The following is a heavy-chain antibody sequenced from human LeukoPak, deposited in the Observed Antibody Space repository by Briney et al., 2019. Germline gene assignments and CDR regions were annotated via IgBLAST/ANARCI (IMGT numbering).Heavy chain of an antibody. D-gene: IGHD6-13*01. CDR2: ISSSSSGM. V-gene: IGHV3-48*02. CDR3: ARESSYYLDY. J-gene: IGHJ4*02. Sequence: GGSLRLSCAASGFTFSTYSMNWVRQAPGKGLEWVPYISSSSSGMYYADPVKGRFTISRDNAKNSLYLQMNSLRDDDTAVYYCARESSYYLDYWGQGTLVAVSS. CDR1: GFTFSTYS.